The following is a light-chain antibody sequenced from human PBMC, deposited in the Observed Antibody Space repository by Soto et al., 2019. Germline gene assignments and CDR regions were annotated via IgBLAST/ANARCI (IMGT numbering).Light chain of an antibody. Sequence: QSALTQPRSVSGSPGQSVSVPCTGTSSDVGGYNSVSWYQQHPGKAPKLMIYDVTMRPSGVPDRFSGSKSGNTASLTISGLQAEDEADYYCCSYAGRDTFKVFGGGTKLTVL. CDR2: DVT. V-gene: IGLV2-11*01. CDR3: CSYAGRDTFKV. CDR1: SSDVGGYNS. J-gene: IGLJ3*02.